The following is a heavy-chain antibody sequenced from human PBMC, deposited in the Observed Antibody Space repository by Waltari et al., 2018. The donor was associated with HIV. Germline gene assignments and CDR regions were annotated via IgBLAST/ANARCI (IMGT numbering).Heavy chain of an antibody. CDR1: GYRFSSYG. D-gene: IGHD3-22*01. Sequence: QVQLIQSGADVKKPGASVKVSCKASGYRFSSYGITWVRQAPGQGLEWLGSVTDYNGNTYYAQSLQGRVSMTTDTYTNTAYMTLRSLRSDDTAIYFCARSGYFDSSGSRNYHYYGMDVWGQGTTVTVSS. V-gene: IGHV1-18*01. CDR3: ARSGYFDSSGSRNYHYYGMDV. CDR2: VTDYNGNT. J-gene: IGHJ6*02.